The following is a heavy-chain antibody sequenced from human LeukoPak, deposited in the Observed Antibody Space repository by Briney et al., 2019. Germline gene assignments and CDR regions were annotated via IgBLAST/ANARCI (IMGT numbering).Heavy chain of an antibody. J-gene: IGHJ4*02. CDR3: ARDLQWLVPGYYFDY. D-gene: IGHD6-19*01. V-gene: IGHV3-33*01. Sequence: GRSLRLSCAASGFTFSSYGMHWVRQAPGKGLEWVAVIWYDGSNKYYADSVKGRFTISRDNSKNTLYLQMNSLRAEDTAVYHCARDLQWLVPGYYFDYWGQGTLVTVSS. CDR2: IWYDGSNK. CDR1: GFTFSSYG.